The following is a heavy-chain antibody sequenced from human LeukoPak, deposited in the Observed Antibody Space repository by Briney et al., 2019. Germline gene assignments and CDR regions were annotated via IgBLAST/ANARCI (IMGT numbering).Heavy chain of an antibody. D-gene: IGHD2-15*01. CDR3: ARGFVGYCTGASCYESYFDY. Sequence: GGSLRLSCAASGFTFSSYAMHWVRQAPGQGLEWVAIISYDGSSKYYADSVKGRFTISRDNSKNTLYLQMISLGAEDTAVYYCARGFVGYCTGASCYESYFDYWGQGTLVTVSS. V-gene: IGHV3-30*01. J-gene: IGHJ4*02. CDR1: GFTFSSYA. CDR2: ISYDGSSK.